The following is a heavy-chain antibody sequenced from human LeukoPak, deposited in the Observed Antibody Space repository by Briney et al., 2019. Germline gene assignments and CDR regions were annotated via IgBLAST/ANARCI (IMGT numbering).Heavy chain of an antibody. J-gene: IGHJ4*02. V-gene: IGHV3-7*01. CDR2: INQDDSQI. CDR1: GFTFNKYC. CDR3: ARGCYYSVTYYLSFFDY. Sequence: PGGSLRLSCAASGFTFNKYCLTWVRQAPGKGLEWVANINQDDSQIYYLESVEGRFTITRDNAKNSLHLQMNCLRAEDTAVYYCARGCYYSVTYYLSFFDYWGQGTLVTVSS. D-gene: IGHD3-10*01.